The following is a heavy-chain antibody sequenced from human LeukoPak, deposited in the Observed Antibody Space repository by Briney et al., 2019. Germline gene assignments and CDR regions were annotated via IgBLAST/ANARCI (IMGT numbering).Heavy chain of an antibody. D-gene: IGHD6-19*01. Sequence: SETLSLTCTVSGGSISSGSYYWSWIRQPAGKGLEWIGRIYTSGSTNYNPSLKSRVTISVDTSTHQFSLKLSSVTAADTAVYYCARQGRTWLPTAYYYYMDVWGKGTTVTVSS. CDR2: IYTSGST. CDR3: ARQGRTWLPTAYYYYMDV. CDR1: GGSISSGSYY. J-gene: IGHJ6*03. V-gene: IGHV4-61*02.